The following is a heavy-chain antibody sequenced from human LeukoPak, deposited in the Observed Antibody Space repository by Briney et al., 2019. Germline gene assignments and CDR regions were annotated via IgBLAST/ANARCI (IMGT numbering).Heavy chain of an antibody. Sequence: GGSLRLSCAASGFTFSSYNINWVRQAPGKGLERVSSISGSSTYIYYADSVKGRFTISRDNAKNSLYLQMNSLRADDTAVSYCARDRVGSYSYGDFDYWGQGTLVTVSP. CDR1: GFTFSSYN. D-gene: IGHD5-18*01. CDR2: ISGSSTYI. CDR3: ARDRVGSYSYGDFDY. J-gene: IGHJ4*02. V-gene: IGHV3-21*01.